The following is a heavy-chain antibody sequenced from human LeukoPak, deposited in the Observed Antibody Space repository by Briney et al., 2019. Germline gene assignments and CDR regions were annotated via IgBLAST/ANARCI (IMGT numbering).Heavy chain of an antibody. CDR1: GFSISTYN. D-gene: IGHD3-10*01. CDR3: ARETNLISSGLDY. CDR2: ISSSGSTI. J-gene: IGHJ4*02. V-gene: IGHV3-48*04. Sequence: PGGSLRLSCAASGFSISTYNINWVRQAPGKGLEWVSYISSSGSTIYYADSVRGRFTISRDNAKNSLYLQMNSLRAEDTAVYYCARETNLISSGLDYWGQGTLVTVSS.